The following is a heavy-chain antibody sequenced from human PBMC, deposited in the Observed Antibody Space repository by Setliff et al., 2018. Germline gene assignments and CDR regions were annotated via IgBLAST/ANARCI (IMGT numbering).Heavy chain of an antibody. V-gene: IGHV3-74*01. J-gene: IGHJ4*02. CDR2: INFDGTST. Sequence: GGSLRLSCEGSGLTLSHYWMHWVRQGPGKGLVWVSYINFDGTSTNYADSVKGRFTISRDNAKNSLYLQMDSLRVEDTAMYFCARDRGGGLYDYWGRGTLVTVSS. CDR3: ARDRGGGLYDY. D-gene: IGHD3-16*01. CDR1: GLTLSHYW.